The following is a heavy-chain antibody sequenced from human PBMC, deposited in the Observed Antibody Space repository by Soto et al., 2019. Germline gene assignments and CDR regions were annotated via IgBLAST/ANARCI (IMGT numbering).Heavy chain of an antibody. D-gene: IGHD5-18*01. J-gene: IGHJ6*02. CDR1: GNTFYSHS. CDR2: ISADNSNT. CDR3: ARCIQQDYYYGMDV. Sequence: QAQLVQSGAEVKKPGASVKVSCKASGNTFYSHSISWVRQAPGQGLEWMGRISADNSNTKYAQKFRGRVTMTTDTSTSTVYMELRNLRSDDTAVYYCARCIQQDYYYGMDVWGQGTTVTVSS. V-gene: IGHV1-18*01.